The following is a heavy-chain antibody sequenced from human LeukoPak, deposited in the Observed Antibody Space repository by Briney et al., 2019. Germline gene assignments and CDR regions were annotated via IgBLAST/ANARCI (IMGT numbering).Heavy chain of an antibody. J-gene: IGHJ4*02. CDR3: ARDLAARRKPNYFDY. Sequence: EASVKVSCKASGYTFTGYYMHWVRQAPGQGLEWMGWINPNSGGTNYAQKFQGRVTMTRDTSISTAYMELSRLRSDDTAVYYCARDLAARRKPNYFDYWGQGTLVTVSS. V-gene: IGHV1-2*02. D-gene: IGHD6-6*01. CDR1: GYTFTGYY. CDR2: INPNSGGT.